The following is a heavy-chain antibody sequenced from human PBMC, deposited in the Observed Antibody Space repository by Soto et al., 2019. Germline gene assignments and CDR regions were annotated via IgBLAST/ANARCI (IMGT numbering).Heavy chain of an antibody. D-gene: IGHD3-22*01. Sequence: SETLSLTCTVSGGSISSGDHYWSWIRQPPGKGLEWIGYIYYSGSTYYNPSLKSRVTISVDTSKNQFSLKLSSVTAADTAVYYCARGNYYDSSGYHNWFDPWGQGTLVTVSS. J-gene: IGHJ5*02. CDR3: ARGNYYDSSGYHNWFDP. CDR1: GGSISSGDHY. V-gene: IGHV4-30-4*01. CDR2: IYYSGST.